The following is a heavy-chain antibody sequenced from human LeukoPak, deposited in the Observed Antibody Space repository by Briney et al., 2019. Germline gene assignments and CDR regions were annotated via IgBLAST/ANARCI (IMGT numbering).Heavy chain of an antibody. J-gene: IGHJ4*02. D-gene: IGHD2-15*01. CDR3: VRVGGSWELIL. CDR1: GFTFPNYW. Sequence: GGSLRLSCAASGFTFPNYWMSWVRQAPGKGLEWVANIRQDGSEKFYVDSAKGRFTISRDNDKSSLYLQMNSLRGEDTAVYFCVRVGGSWELILWGQGTLVTVS. CDR2: IRQDGSEK. V-gene: IGHV3-7*01.